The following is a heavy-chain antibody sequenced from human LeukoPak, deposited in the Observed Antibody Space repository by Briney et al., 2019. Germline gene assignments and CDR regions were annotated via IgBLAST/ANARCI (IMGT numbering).Heavy chain of an antibody. Sequence: ASVKVSCKTSGYTFIRYGITWVRQAPRQGLEWMAWISPYNGNTKYVQNLQGRVTITTDTSTSTAYMELRSLTSDDTAVYFCAREESIGRYQFLHDSWGQGTLVTVSS. V-gene: IGHV1-18*01. CDR2: ISPYNGNT. D-gene: IGHD1-26*01. CDR1: GYTFIRYG. J-gene: IGHJ4*02. CDR3: AREESIGRYQFLHDS.